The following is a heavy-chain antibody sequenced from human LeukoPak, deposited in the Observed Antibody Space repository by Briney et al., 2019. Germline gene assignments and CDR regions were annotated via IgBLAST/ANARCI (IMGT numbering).Heavy chain of an antibody. J-gene: IGHJ4*02. CDR2: ISSSGSTI. CDR1: GFTFSDYY. D-gene: IGHD3-22*01. CDR3: ARTDYYDSSGPPGVFDY. V-gene: IGHV3-11*01. Sequence: GGCLRLSCAASGFTFSDYYMSWIRQAPGKGLEWFSYISSSGSTIYYADSVKGRFTISRDNAKNSLYLQMNSLRAEDTAVYYCARTDYYDSSGPPGVFDYWGQGTLVTVSS.